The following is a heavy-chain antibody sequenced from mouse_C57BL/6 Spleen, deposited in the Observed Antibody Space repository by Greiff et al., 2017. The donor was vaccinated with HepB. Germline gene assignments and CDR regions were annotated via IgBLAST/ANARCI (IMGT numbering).Heavy chain of an antibody. V-gene: IGHV1-15*01. CDR1: GYTFTDYE. J-gene: IGHJ4*01. Sequence: VQLQQSGAELVRPGASVTLSCKASGYTFTDYEMHWVKQTPVHGLEWIGAIDPETGGTAYNQKFKGKAILTADKSSSTAYMELRSLTSEDSAVYYCTREGTAQATLYAMDYWGQGTSVTVSS. CDR3: TREGTAQATLYAMDY. D-gene: IGHD3-2*02. CDR2: IDPETGGT.